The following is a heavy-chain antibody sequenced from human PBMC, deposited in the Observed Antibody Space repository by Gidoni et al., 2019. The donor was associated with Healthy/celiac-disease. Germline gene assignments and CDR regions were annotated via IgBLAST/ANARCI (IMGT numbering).Heavy chain of an antibody. Sequence: QLQLQASGPGLVTPSETLSLPCTVSGCSISTRSYYLCRTRQPPGKGLEWIGSIYYSGSTYYNPSLKSRVTISVDTSKNQFSLKLSSVTAADTAVYYCARLYCSGGSCYSFAYYYYMDVWGKGTTVTVSS. CDR2: IYYSGST. D-gene: IGHD2-15*01. J-gene: IGHJ6*03. CDR1: GCSISTRSYY. CDR3: ARLYCSGGSCYSFAYYYYMDV. V-gene: IGHV4-39*01.